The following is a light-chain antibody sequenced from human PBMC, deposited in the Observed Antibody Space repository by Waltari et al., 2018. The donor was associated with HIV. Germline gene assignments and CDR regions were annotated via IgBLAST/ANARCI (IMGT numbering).Light chain of an antibody. CDR1: QSVSSSY. CDR3: QQYGSSPPMYT. V-gene: IGKV3-20*01. CDR2: CAS. Sequence: EIVLTQSPGTLSLSPGERATLSCRASQSVSSSYLAWYQQTPGQAPRLLIYCASSSATGFPDRFSGSGSGTDFTLTISRLEPEDVVVYYCQQYGSSPPMYTFGQGTKLEIK. J-gene: IGKJ2*01.